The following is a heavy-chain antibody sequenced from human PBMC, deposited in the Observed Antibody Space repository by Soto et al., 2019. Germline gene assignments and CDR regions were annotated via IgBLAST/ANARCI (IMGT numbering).Heavy chain of an antibody. CDR3: ARLALEWLLYGDYYYYGMDV. D-gene: IGHD3-3*01. Sequence: GGSLRLSCAASGFTVSSNYMSWVRQAPGKGLEWVSVIYSGGNTYYADSVKGRFTISRHNSKNTLYLQMNSLRAEDTAVYYCARLALEWLLYGDYYYYGMDVWGQGTTVTVSS. CDR2: IYSGGNT. J-gene: IGHJ6*02. CDR1: GFTVSSNY. V-gene: IGHV3-53*04.